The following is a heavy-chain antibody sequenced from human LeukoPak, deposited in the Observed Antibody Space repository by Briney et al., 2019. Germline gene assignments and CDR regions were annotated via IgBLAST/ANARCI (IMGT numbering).Heavy chain of an antibody. CDR3: ARAGSYYNDWFDP. V-gene: IGHV5-51*01. Sequence: GESLKISCKGSGYSFTSYWIGWVRQMPGKGLEWMGIIYPGDSDNRYSPSFQGQVTISADKSISTAYLQWSSLKASDTAMYYCARAGSYYNDWFDPWGQGTLVTVSS. J-gene: IGHJ5*02. CDR1: GYSFTSYW. D-gene: IGHD3-10*01. CDR2: IYPGDSDN.